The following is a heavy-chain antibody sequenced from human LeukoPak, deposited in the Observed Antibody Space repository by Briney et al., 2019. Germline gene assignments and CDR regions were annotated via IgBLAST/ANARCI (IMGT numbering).Heavy chain of an antibody. CDR2: VNSDGSST. J-gene: IGHJ4*02. CDR1: AFTFSSYW. V-gene: IGHV3-74*01. Sequence: GGSLRPSCAASAFTFSSYWMHWVRHAPGKGLVWVSPVNSDGSSTTYADSVKGRFTISRDNAKNTLDLQMNSLRAEDTAVYYCARGSTQYSSGWYGLDYWGQGTLVTVSS. D-gene: IGHD6-19*01. CDR3: ARGSTQYSSGWYGLDY.